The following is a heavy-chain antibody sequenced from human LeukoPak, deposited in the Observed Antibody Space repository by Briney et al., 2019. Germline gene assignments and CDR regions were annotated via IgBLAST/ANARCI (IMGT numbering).Heavy chain of an antibody. V-gene: IGHV1-69*13. CDR3: AREWNYEGSGYFFYY. D-gene: IGHD3-22*01. CDR2: IIPLFGTA. J-gene: IGHJ4*02. Sequence: ASVKVSCKASGDTFSRYGISWVRQAPGQGLEWMGGIIPLFGTANYAQKFQGRVTIIADESTSTVYMELNSLRFEDTAVYYCAREWNYEGSGYFFYYWGQGTLVTVSS. CDR1: GDTFSRYG.